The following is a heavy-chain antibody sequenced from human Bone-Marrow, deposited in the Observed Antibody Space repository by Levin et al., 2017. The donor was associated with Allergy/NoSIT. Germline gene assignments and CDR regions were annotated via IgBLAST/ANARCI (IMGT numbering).Heavy chain of an antibody. D-gene: IGHD6-19*01. V-gene: IGHV3-48*02. CDR1: GFTFSSYA. Sequence: PGGSLRLSCAASGFTFSSYAMNWVRQAPGKGLEWISYISRSSGTTYYSDSVKGRFTISRDNAKNSLYLQMNSLRDGDTAVYYCARDLQATDRRGWARPSDAWGQGTLVPVPS. CDR2: ISRSSGTT. CDR3: ARDLQATDRRGWARPSDA. J-gene: IGHJ5*02.